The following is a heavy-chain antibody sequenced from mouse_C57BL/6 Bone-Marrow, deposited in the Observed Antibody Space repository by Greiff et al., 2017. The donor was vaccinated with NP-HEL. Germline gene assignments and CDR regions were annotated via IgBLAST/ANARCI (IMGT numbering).Heavy chain of an antibody. Sequence: LVEPGASVKISCKASGYSFTGYYMTWVKQSPEKSLEWIGEINPSTGGTTYNQKFKAKATLTVDKSSSTTYMQLKSLTSEDDAVYYCATYDYDEGDAMDYWGQGTSVTVSS. V-gene: IGHV1-42*01. D-gene: IGHD2-4*01. J-gene: IGHJ4*01. CDR3: ATYDYDEGDAMDY. CDR1: GYSFTGYY. CDR2: INPSTGGT.